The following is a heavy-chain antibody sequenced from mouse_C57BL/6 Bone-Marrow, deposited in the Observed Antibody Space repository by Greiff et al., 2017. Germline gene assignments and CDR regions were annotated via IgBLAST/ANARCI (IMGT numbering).Heavy chain of an antibody. D-gene: IGHD2-5*01. CDR3: AREVSKGSYWYFDV. V-gene: IGHV1-39*01. CDR1: GYSFTDYN. CDR2: INPNYGTT. J-gene: IGHJ1*03. Sequence: VHVKQSGPELVKPGASVKISCKASGYSFTDYNMNWVKQSNGKSLEWIGVINPNYGTTSYNQKFKGKATLTVDQSSSTAYMQLNSLTSEDSAVYYCAREVSKGSYWYFDVWGTGTTVTVSS.